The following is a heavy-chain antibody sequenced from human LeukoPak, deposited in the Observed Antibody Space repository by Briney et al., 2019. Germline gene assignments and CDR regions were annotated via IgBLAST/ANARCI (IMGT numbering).Heavy chain of an antibody. CDR2: IYYSGST. J-gene: IGHJ4*02. CDR3: ARGPTRNYFDY. V-gene: IGHV4-59*01. Sequence: SETLSLTCTVSGGTISRYYWSWIRQPPGKGLEWIGYIYYSGSTNYNPSLKSRVTITVDTSKNQFSLKLSSVTAADTAVYYCARGPTRNYFDYWGQGTLVTVSS. CDR1: GGTISRYY.